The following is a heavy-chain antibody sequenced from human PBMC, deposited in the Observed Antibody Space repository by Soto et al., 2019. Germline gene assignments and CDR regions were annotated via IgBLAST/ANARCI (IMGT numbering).Heavy chain of an antibody. CDR1: GFTFSSYS. D-gene: IGHD6-6*01. CDR3: ARDRESSHRYYYYGMDV. CDR2: ISSSSSYI. V-gene: IGHV3-21*01. J-gene: IGHJ6*02. Sequence: EVQLVESGGGLVKPGGSLRLSCAASGFTFSSYSMNWVRQAPGEGLEWVSSISSSSSYIYYADSVKGRFTISRDNAKNSLYLQMNSLRAEDTAVYYCARDRESSHRYYYYGMDVWGQGTTVTVSS.